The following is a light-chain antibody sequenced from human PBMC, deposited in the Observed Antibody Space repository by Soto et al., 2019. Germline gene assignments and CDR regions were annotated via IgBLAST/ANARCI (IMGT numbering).Light chain of an antibody. Sequence: QSALTQPASVSGSPRQSITISCTGTSSDVGSYNLVSWYQQHPGKAPKLMIYEGSKRPSGVSNRFSGSKSDNTASLTISGLQAEDEADYYCCSYAGSSTWVFGGGTKLTVL. CDR3: CSYAGSSTWV. CDR1: SSDVGSYNL. CDR2: EGS. J-gene: IGLJ3*02. V-gene: IGLV2-23*01.